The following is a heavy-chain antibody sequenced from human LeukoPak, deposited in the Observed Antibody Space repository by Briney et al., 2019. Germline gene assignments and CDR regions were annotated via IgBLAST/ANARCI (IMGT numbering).Heavy chain of an antibody. J-gene: IGHJ4*02. D-gene: IGHD6-19*01. V-gene: IGHV3-48*02. Sequence: GGSLRLSCAASGVTFSSYIMNWVRQAPGKGLEWVSSITSSSNTIHYADSVKGRFTISRDNAKNSLYLQMNSLRDEDTAVYYCARELSSSGDYWGQGTLVTVSS. CDR2: ITSSSNTI. CDR3: ARELSSSGDY. CDR1: GVTFSSYI.